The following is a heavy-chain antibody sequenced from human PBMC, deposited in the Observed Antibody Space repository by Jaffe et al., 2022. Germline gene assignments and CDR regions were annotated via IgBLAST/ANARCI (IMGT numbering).Heavy chain of an antibody. CDR1: GFTFGDYA. CDR2: IRSKAYGGTT. D-gene: IGHD2-2*01. CDR3: TRATGIVVVPVHMDV. Sequence: EVQLVESGGGLVQPGRSLRLSCTASGFTFGDYAMSWVRQAPGKGLEWVGFIRSKAYGGTTEYAASVKGRFTISRDDSKSIAYLQMNSLKTEDTAVYYCTRATGIVVVPVHMDVWGKGTTVTVSS. J-gene: IGHJ6*03. V-gene: IGHV3-49*04.